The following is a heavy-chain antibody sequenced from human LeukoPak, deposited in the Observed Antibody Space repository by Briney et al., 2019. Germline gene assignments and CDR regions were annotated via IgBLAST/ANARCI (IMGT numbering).Heavy chain of an antibody. D-gene: IGHD3-22*01. Sequence: ASVKVSCKASGYTFTGYYMHWVRQAPGQGLEWMGWINPNSGGTNYAQKFQGRATMTRDTSISTAYMELSRLRSDDTAVYYCARAPPHYYDSSGYSYFDYWGQGTLVTVSS. CDR1: GYTFTGYY. J-gene: IGHJ4*02. CDR3: ARAPPHYYDSSGYSYFDY. V-gene: IGHV1-2*02. CDR2: INPNSGGT.